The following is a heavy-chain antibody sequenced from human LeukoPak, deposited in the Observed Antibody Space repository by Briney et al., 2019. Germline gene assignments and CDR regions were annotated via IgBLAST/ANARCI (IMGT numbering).Heavy chain of an antibody. CDR2: FDPEDGET. Sequence: ASVKVSCKVSGYTLTESSMHWVRQAPGKGLEWMGGFDPEDGETIYAQKFQGRVTMTEDTSTDTAYMELSSLRSEDTAVYYCATTPPPSSTSPGEFGFDPWGQGTLVTVSS. V-gene: IGHV1-24*01. D-gene: IGHD2-2*01. CDR1: GYTLTESS. J-gene: IGHJ5*02. CDR3: ATTPPPSSTSPGEFGFDP.